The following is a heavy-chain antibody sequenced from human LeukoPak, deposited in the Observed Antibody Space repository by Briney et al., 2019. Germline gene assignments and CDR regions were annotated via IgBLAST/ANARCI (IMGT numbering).Heavy chain of an antibody. CDR2: IYSSGTT. CDR3: ARRLVVVLSNIRNGDACDV. J-gene: IGHJ3*01. Sequence: PSETLSLTCAVSGYSITSGYYWGWIRPPPGRGLEWIGSIYSSGTTYFNPSLRSRVSISRDTSKNQFSLILRSVTAADTAKYSCARRLVVVLSNIRNGDACDVWGQGTMVTVSS. CDR1: GYSITSGYY. V-gene: IGHV4-38-2*01. D-gene: IGHD2-2*01.